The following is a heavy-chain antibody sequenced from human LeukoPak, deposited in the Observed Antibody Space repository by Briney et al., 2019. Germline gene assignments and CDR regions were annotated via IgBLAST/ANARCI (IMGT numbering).Heavy chain of an antibody. CDR1: GYSFTSYW. V-gene: IGHV5-51*01. J-gene: IGHJ4*02. CDR2: IYPGDSDT. D-gene: IGHD6-19*01. CDR3: ARRLYRYSSGWYLDY. Sequence: GESLKISCKGSGYSFTSYWIGWVRQVPGKGLEWMGIIYPGDSDTRYSPSFQGQVTISADKSISTAYLQWSSLKASDTAMYYCARRLYRYSSGWYLDYWGQGTLVTVSS.